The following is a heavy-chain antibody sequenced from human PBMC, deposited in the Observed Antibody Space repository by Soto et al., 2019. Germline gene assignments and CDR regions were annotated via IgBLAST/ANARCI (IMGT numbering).Heavy chain of an antibody. J-gene: IGHJ6*02. Sequence: EVQLVESGGGLVQPGGSLRLSCAASGFTVSSNYMSWVRQAPGKGLEWVSVIYSGGSTYYADSVKGRFTISRDNSKNTLYLQMNSLRAEDTAVYYCSSSWKPYYYYGMDVWGQGTTVTVSS. D-gene: IGHD6-13*01. V-gene: IGHV3-66*01. CDR1: GFTVSSNY. CDR3: SSSWKPYYYYGMDV. CDR2: IYSGGST.